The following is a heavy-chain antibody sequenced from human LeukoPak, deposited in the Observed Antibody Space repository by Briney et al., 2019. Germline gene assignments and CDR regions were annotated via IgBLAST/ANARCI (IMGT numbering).Heavy chain of an antibody. CDR2: IYTSGST. Sequence: PSETLSLTCTVSGGSISSYYWSWIRQPAGKGLEWIGRIYTSGSTNYNPSLKSRVTMSVDTSKNQFSLKLSSVTAADTAVYYCAREPAAAIYYYYMDVWGKGTTVTISS. V-gene: IGHV4-4*07. CDR1: GGSISSYY. J-gene: IGHJ6*03. CDR3: AREPAAAIYYYYMDV. D-gene: IGHD2-2*01.